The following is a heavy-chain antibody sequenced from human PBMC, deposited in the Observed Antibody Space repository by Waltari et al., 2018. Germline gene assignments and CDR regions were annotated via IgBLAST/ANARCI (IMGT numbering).Heavy chain of an antibody. CDR2: IYYSGNT. CDR3: ARHQDWVVVSATWFDP. Sequence: QLRLQESGPGLVKPSATLSLTCPVPGGSISSTNYYWCWIRQPPGKGLEWIGSIYYSGNTYYNPSLKSRVTMSADTSKNQFSLKLSSVTAADTAVYYCARHQDWVVVSATWFDPWGQGTLVTVSS. CDR1: GGSISSTNYY. D-gene: IGHD2-21*02. V-gene: IGHV4-39*01. J-gene: IGHJ5*02.